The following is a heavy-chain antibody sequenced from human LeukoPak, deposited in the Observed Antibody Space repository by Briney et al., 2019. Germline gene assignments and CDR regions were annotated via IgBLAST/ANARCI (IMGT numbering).Heavy chain of an antibody. Sequence: PGGSLRLSCAASGFTFSSYGMHWVRQAPGKGLEWVAVISYDGSNKYYADSVKGRFTISRDNSKNTLYLQMNSLRAEDTAVYYCAKDGLYYGSGRYPPAYWGQGTLVTVSS. D-gene: IGHD3-10*01. CDR1: GFTFSSYG. J-gene: IGHJ4*02. V-gene: IGHV3-30*18. CDR3: AKDGLYYGSGRYPPAY. CDR2: ISYDGSNK.